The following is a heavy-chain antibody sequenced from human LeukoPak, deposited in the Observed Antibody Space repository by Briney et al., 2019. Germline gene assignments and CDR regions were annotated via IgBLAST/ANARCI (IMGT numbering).Heavy chain of an antibody. D-gene: IGHD5-12*01. CDR3: ATLGNSGFGVDY. CDR1: GYTLTDYY. CDR2: VDPKDGET. J-gene: IGHJ4*02. V-gene: IGHV1-69-2*01. Sequence: ASVKISCKAFGYTLTDYYMYWGQKAPGKGVEWMGVVDPKDGETKYAEKFQGRVIMTADTSTDTAYMELSSLRSEDTAVYCCATLGNSGFGVDYWGQGTLVTVSS.